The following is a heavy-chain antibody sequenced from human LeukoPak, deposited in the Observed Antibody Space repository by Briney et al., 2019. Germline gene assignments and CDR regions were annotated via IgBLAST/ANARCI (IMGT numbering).Heavy chain of an antibody. CDR3: ARGDTMGGDFDY. Sequence: GSLRLSCAASGFTFSSYWMSWVRQAPGKGLEWIGEVNHSGSTNYNPSLKSRVTISVDTSKNQFSLKLCSVTAADTAVYYCARGDTMGGDFDYWGQGTLVTVSS. CDR2: VNHSGST. CDR1: GFTFSSYW. J-gene: IGHJ4*02. V-gene: IGHV4-34*01. D-gene: IGHD3-10*01.